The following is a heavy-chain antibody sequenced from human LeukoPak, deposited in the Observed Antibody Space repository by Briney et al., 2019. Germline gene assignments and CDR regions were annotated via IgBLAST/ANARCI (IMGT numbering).Heavy chain of an antibody. CDR2: ISYDGSNK. V-gene: IGHV3-30*03. J-gene: IGHJ3*02. CDR1: GFTFSSYG. Sequence: GGSLRLSCAASGFTFSSYGMHWGRQAPGKGLEWVAVISYDGSNKYYADSVKGRVTSSRDNSKNTLYLQMNSLRAEDTAVYYCASDINDAFDIWGQGTMVTVSS. CDR3: ASDINDAFDI.